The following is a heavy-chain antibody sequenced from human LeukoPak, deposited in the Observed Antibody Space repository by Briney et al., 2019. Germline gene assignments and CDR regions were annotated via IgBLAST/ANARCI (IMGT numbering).Heavy chain of an antibody. J-gene: IGHJ5*02. D-gene: IGHD3-10*01. CDR1: GYTFTGYF. Sequence: ASVKVSFKASGYTFTGYFMHGVRQPPGQGREWMGWINTNRGSTKNPQKFQERATITSDTSIRTDSIELSKLRSDDTAVYYGARARIRGSNSEDNWLDPWGQGTLVTVSS. CDR2: INTNRGST. CDR3: ARARIRGSNSEDNWLDP. V-gene: IGHV1-2*02.